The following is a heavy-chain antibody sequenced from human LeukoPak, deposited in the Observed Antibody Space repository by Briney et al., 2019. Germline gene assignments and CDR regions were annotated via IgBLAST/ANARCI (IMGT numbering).Heavy chain of an antibody. CDR2: ISYDGSNR. CDR3: ARDQGYCITTSCYSIGGYFDY. CDR1: GFTFSTYA. Sequence: GRSLRLSCAASGFTFSTYAMHWVRQAPGKGLEWVAVISYDGSNRYADSVKGRFTISRDSSRHTVYLQMNSLRDEDTAVYYCARDQGYCITTSCYSIGGYFDYWGQGTLVTVSS. V-gene: IGHV3-30-3*01. D-gene: IGHD2-2*01. J-gene: IGHJ4*02.